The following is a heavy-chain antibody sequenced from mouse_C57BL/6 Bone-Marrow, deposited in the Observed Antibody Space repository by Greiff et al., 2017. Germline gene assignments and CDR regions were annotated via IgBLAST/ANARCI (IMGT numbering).Heavy chain of an antibody. CDR2: ISYSGST. J-gene: IGHJ2*01. CDR1: GYSITSDY. D-gene: IGHD1-1*01. V-gene: IGHV3-8*01. Sequence: EVKVVESGPGLAKPSQPLSLTCSVTGYSITSDYWNWIRKFPGNKLEYMGYISYSGSTYYNPSLKSRISITRDTSKNQYYLQLNSVTTEDTATYYCARFSYYGRGYFDYWGQGTTLTVSS. CDR3: ARFSYYGRGYFDY.